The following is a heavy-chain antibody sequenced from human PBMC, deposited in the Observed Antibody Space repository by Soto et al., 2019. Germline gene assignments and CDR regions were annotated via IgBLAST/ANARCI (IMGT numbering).Heavy chain of an antibody. CDR2: IIPISGTA. V-gene: IGHV1-69*01. Sequence: QVQLVQSGAEVKKPGSSVKVSCKASGGTFSSYAISWVRQAPGQGLEWLGGIIPISGTANYAQKFQGRVTITAAESTSKDYRELSSLRSEDTAVYYCARVYGSSSWPSWYRYYYYGMDVWGQGTTVTVSS. D-gene: IGHD6-13*01. CDR1: GGTFSSYA. CDR3: ARVYGSSSWPSWYRYYYYGMDV. J-gene: IGHJ6*02.